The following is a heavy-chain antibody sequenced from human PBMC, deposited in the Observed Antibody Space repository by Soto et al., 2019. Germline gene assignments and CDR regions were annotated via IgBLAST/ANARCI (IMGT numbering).Heavy chain of an antibody. CDR2: ISAYNGNT. V-gene: IGHV1-18*04. D-gene: IGHD3-3*01. CDR3: ATHHSDYYFWSGYYGPNAFDI. CDR1: GYTFTSYG. Sequence: ASVKVSCKASGYTFTSYGISWVRQAPGQGLEWMGWISAYNGNTNYAQKLQGRVTMTTDTSTSTAYMELRSLRSDDTAVYYCATHHSDYYFWSGYYGPNAFDIWGQGTMVTVS. J-gene: IGHJ3*02.